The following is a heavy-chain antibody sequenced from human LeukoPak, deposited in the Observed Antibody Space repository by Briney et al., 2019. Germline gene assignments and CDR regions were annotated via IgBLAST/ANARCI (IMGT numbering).Heavy chain of an antibody. D-gene: IGHD1-26*01. CDR3: ASASPYSGSYWGG. Sequence: GGSLRLSCAASGFTFSSYSMNWVRQAPGKGLEWVSSISSSSSYIYYADSVKGRFTISRDNAKNSLYLQMNSLRAEDTAVYYCASASPYSGSYWGGWGQGTLVTVS. V-gene: IGHV3-21*01. J-gene: IGHJ4*02. CDR1: GFTFSSYS. CDR2: ISSSSSYI.